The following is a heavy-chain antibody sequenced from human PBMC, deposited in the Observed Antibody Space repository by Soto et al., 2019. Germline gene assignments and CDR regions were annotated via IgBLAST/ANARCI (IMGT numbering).Heavy chain of an antibody. CDR2: IIPIFGTA. Sequence: QVQLVQSGAEVKKPGSSVKVSCKASGGTFSSYAISWVRQAPGQGLEWMGGIIPIFGTANYAQKFQGRVTITADESTSTAYMELSSLRYEDTAVYYCAREGGVVLVPAASWRNWFDPWGQGTLVTVSS. D-gene: IGHD2-2*01. V-gene: IGHV1-69*12. CDR3: AREGGVVLVPAASWRNWFDP. J-gene: IGHJ5*02. CDR1: GGTFSSYA.